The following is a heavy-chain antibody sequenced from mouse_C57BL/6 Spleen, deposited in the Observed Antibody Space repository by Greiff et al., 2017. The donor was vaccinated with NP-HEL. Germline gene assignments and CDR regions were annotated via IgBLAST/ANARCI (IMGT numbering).Heavy chain of an antibody. CDR3: AREDYYGSSYL. CDR1: GFTFSDYG. J-gene: IGHJ2*01. Sequence: EVKLMESGGGLVKPGGSLKLSCAASGFTFSDYGMHWVRQAPEKGLEWVAYISSGSSTIYYADTVKGRFTISRDNAKNTLFLQMTSLRSEDTAMYYCAREDYYGSSYLWGQGTTLTVSS. D-gene: IGHD1-1*01. CDR2: ISSGSSTI. V-gene: IGHV5-17*01.